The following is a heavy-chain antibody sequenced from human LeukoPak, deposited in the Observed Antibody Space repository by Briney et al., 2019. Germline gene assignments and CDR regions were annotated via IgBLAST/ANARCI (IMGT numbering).Heavy chain of an antibody. CDR2: VRRGGSNI. D-gene: IGHD2/OR15-2a*01. Sequence: PGRSLRLSCAASGFTFRIYSMNWVPQAPGKGLEWVSDVRRGGSNIYYDDSVKGRFTNPRDNDRHALYQQINGLRAEDTAFYCCARESIVNGALDIWGGATKVSVCS. CDR1: GFTFRIYS. V-gene: IGHV3-48*04. CDR3: ARESIVNGALDI. J-gene: IGHJ3*02.